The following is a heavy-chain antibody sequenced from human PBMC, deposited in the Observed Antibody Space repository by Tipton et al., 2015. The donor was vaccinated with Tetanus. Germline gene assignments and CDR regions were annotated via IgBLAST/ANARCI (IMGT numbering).Heavy chain of an antibody. J-gene: IGHJ4*02. Sequence: GSLRLSCAASGFTFSGSDIHWVRQASGKGLEWVGRIRGKPYSYATAYAASVKGRFTISRDDSENTAYLQMNSLKTEDTAVYYCARDLRNYYDSSGYSDYWGQGTLVTVSS. CDR1: GFTFSGSD. CDR2: IRGKPYSYAT. D-gene: IGHD3-22*01. V-gene: IGHV3-73*01. CDR3: ARDLRNYYDSSGYSDY.